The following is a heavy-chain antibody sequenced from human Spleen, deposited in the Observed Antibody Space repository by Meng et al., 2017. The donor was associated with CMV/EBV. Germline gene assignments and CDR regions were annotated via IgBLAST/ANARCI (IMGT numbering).Heavy chain of an antibody. V-gene: IGHV1-2*02. J-gene: IGHJ4*02. CDR1: VYYFIDYY. CDR3: ASGEWELPTGFDY. CDR2: INPKRGST. D-gene: IGHD1-26*01. Sequence: KASVYYFIDYYMYWVRQAPGQGLEWMGWINPKRGSTEYVQKFQGRVTMTRDTSISTVYMELSRLRFDDTAMYFCASGEWELPTGFDYWGQGTLVTVSS.